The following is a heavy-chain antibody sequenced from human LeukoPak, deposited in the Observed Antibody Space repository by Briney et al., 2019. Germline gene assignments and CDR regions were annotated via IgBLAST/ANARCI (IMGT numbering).Heavy chain of an antibody. Sequence: ASVKVSCKASGYTFSIYNMHWVREAPGHGLEWMGIINPSSGTSYAQKLQGRITITRDTSTSTLYMELSRLKAEDTAVYYCGREGVAGTGLDYWGQGTLVTVSS. D-gene: IGHD6-13*01. CDR1: GYTFSIYN. V-gene: IGHV1-46*01. J-gene: IGHJ4*01. CDR3: GREGVAGTGLDY. CDR2: INPSSGT.